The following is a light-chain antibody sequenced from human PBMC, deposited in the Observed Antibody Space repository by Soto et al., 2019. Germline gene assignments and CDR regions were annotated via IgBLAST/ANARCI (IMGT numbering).Light chain of an antibody. V-gene: IGKV3-11*01. CDR3: QQRSKWPPTWT. CDR2: DAS. Sequence: EIVLTQSPATLSLSPGERATLSCRASQSVSSYLAWYQQKPGQAPRLLIYDASNRATGIPARFSGSGSGTDFTRTISSLQPEDFAVYYCQQRSKWPPTWTLGQGPNVDIK. J-gene: IGKJ1*01. CDR1: QSVSSY.